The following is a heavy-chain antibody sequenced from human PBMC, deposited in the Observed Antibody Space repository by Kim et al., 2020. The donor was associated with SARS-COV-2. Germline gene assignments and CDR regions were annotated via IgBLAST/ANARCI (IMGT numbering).Heavy chain of an antibody. Sequence: SETLSLTCAVSGGSISGSCWWAWVRQSPGKGLEWIGETSHGGTTNYNPSLKSRVNISVDKSINQFSLTLTSVTAADTAVYHCARTVGVGDYYLDYWGQGTLVAVSS. V-gene: IGHV4-4*02. CDR2: TSHGGTT. J-gene: IGHJ4*02. CDR1: GGSISGSCW. CDR3: ARTVGVGDYYLDY. D-gene: IGHD3-10*01.